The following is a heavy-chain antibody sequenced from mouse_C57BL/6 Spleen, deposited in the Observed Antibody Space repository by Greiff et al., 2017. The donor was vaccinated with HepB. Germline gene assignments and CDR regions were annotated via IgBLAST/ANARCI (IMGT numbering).Heavy chain of an antibody. CDR2: INYDGSST. CDR1: GFTFSDYY. V-gene: IGHV5-16*01. Sequence: EVKLVESEGGLVQPGSSMKLSCTASGFTFSDYYMAWVRQVPEKGLEWVANINYDGSSTYYLDSLKSRFIISRDNAKNILYLQMSSLKSEDTATYYCARVPNWDERRYVYFDYWGQGTTLTVSS. J-gene: IGHJ2*01. D-gene: IGHD4-1*01. CDR3: ARVPNWDERRYVYFDY.